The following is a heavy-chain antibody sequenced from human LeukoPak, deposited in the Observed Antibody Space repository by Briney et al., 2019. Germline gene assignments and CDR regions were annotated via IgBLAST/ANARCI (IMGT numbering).Heavy chain of an antibody. CDR3: ARAYDYYDSGDAFDI. J-gene: IGHJ3*02. V-gene: IGHV4-59*12. D-gene: IGHD3-22*01. CDR2: ISDIGSI. Sequence: SETLSLTCTVSGGSISSYYWSWIRQPPGKGLEWIAYISDIGSINYNPSLKSRVTISLDTSKNQFSLKLSSVTAADTAVYYCARAYDYYDSGDAFDIWGQGTMVTVSS. CDR1: GGSISSYY.